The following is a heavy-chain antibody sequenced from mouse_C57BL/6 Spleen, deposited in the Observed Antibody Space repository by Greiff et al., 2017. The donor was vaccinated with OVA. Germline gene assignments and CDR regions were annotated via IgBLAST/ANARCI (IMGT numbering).Heavy chain of an antibody. CDR3: ARSGGQGFDY. Sequence: VQLQQSGPELVKPGASVKISCKASGYAFSSSWMNWVKQRPGKGLEWIGRIYPGDGDTNYNGKFKGKATLTADKSSSTAYMQPGSLTSEDSAVYFCARSGGQGFDYWGQGTTLTVSS. V-gene: IGHV1-82*01. CDR1: GYAFSSSW. J-gene: IGHJ2*01. CDR2: IYPGDGDT. D-gene: IGHD3-3*01.